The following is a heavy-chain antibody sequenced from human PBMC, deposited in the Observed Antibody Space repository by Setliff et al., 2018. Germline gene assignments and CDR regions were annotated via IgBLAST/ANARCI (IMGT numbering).Heavy chain of an antibody. CDR2: ISVYDGSA. Sequence: ASVKVSCKTSGYSFTSYGISWVRQGPGQGLEWMGRISVYDGSAKYVEKFQGRVTMTTDTSTNTAHMELRSLGSDDTAVYYCARLVRYCTRTSCQRASGGEYWGQGTLVTVSS. V-gene: IGHV1-18*01. CDR3: ARLVRYCTRTSCQRASGGEY. D-gene: IGHD2-2*01. J-gene: IGHJ4*02. CDR1: GYSFTSYG.